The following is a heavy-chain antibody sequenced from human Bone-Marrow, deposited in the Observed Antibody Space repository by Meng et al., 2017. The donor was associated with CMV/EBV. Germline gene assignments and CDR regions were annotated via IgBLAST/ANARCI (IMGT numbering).Heavy chain of an antibody. CDR1: GFTFSNAW. CDR3: ARATITGYFEY. Sequence: GGSLRLSCAASGFTFSNAWMSWVRQAPGKGLEWVGRIKSKTDGGTTDYAAPVKGGFTISRDDSKNTLYLQMNSLRAEDTAVYYCARATITGYFEYWGQGTLVTVSS. V-gene: IGHV3-15*01. CDR2: IKSKTDGGTT. J-gene: IGHJ4*02. D-gene: IGHD5-12*01.